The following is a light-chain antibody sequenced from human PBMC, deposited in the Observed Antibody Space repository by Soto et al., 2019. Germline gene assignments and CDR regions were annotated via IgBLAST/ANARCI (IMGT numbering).Light chain of an antibody. J-gene: IGKJ1*01. Sequence: DVQMTQTPSSLSASVGDRVILTCRASQSIGNWLAWYQQKPGKAPKLLIYKASSLESGVPTRFSGSGSGTDFTLTISSLQPEDFATYYCQQYNSYVVGHGTKVEIK. CDR1: QSIGNW. CDR3: QQYNSYV. V-gene: IGKV1-5*03. CDR2: KAS.